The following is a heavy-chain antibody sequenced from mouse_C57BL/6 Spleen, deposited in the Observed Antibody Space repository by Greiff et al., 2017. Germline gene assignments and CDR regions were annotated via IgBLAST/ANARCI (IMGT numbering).Heavy chain of an antibody. CDR1: GFTFSDYY. CDR2: INYDGSST. J-gene: IGHJ4*01. V-gene: IGHV5-16*01. D-gene: IGHD3-1*01. Sequence: EVKVVESEGGLVQPGSSMKLSCTASGFTFSDYYMAWVRQVPEKGLEWVANINYDGSSTYYLDSLKSRFIISRDNAKNILYLQMSSLKSEDTATYCCARGGYEWYAMDYWGQGTSVTVSS. CDR3: ARGGYEWYAMDY.